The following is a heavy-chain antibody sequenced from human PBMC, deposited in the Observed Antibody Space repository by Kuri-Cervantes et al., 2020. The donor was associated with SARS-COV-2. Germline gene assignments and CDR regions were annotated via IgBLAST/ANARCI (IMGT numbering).Heavy chain of an antibody. V-gene: IGHV3-30*04. D-gene: IGHD3-22*01. CDR1: GFTFSSYA. CDR2: ISYDGRNK. CDR3: ARDADDNYPPDDFDY. Sequence: GGSLRLSCAASGFTFSSYAMHWVRQAPGKGLEWVAVISYDGRNKYYADSLKGRFTISRDNFRNTVFLEMNSLRVDDTAVYYCARDADDNYPPDDFDYWGQGTLVTVSS. J-gene: IGHJ4*02.